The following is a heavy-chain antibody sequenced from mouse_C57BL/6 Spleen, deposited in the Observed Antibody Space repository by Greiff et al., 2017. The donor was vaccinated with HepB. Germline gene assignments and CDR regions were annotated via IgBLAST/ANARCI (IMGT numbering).Heavy chain of an antibody. Sequence: VQLQQSGPELVKPGASVKISCKASGYAFSRSWMNWVKQRPGKGLEWIGRIYPGDGDTNYNGKFKGKATLTADKSSSTAYMQLSSLTSEDSAVYFCAIHGWYFDVWGTGTTVTVSS. CDR2: IYPGDGDT. CDR1: GYAFSRSW. J-gene: IGHJ1*03. V-gene: IGHV1-82*01. CDR3: AIHGWYFDV.